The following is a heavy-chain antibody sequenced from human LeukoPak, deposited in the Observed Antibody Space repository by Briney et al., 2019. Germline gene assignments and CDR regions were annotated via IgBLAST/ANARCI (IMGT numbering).Heavy chain of an antibody. CDR2: INSDGSSI. Sequence: PGGSLRLSCAASGFTFSDYWMHWVRQAPGKGLEWVSRINSDGSSISYADSVKGRFTISRDNAKNSLYLQMNSLRAEDTAVYYCARDLWFGELSPYNWFDPWGQGTLVTVSS. J-gene: IGHJ5*02. V-gene: IGHV3-74*01. CDR1: GFTFSDYW. CDR3: ARDLWFGELSPYNWFDP. D-gene: IGHD3-10*01.